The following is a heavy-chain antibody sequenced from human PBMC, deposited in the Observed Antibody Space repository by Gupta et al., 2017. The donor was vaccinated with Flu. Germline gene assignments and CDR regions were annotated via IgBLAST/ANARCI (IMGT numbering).Heavy chain of an antibody. CDR3: ARELSGTARDYYYYYGMDV. CDR1: GGTFSSYT. D-gene: IGHD2-21*02. V-gene: IGHV1-69*08. CDR2: IIPILGIA. J-gene: IGHJ6*02. Sequence: QVQLVQSGAEVKKPGSSVKVSCKASGGTFSSYTISWVRQAPGQGLEWMGRIIPILGIANYAQKFQGRVTITADKSTSTAYMELSSLRSEDTAVYYCARELSGTARDYYYYYGMDVWGQGTTVTVSS.